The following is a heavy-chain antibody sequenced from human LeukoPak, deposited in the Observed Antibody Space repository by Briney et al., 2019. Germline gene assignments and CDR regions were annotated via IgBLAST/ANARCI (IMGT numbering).Heavy chain of an antibody. CDR3: ARAPPEVAAAGTGYYYYGMDV. CDR2: ISAYNGNT. CDR1: GYTFTSYG. V-gene: IGHV1-18*01. Sequence: ASVKVSCKASGYTFTSYGISWVRQAPGQGLEWMGWISAYNGNTNYAQKLQGRVTMTTDTSTSTAYMELRSLRSDDTAVYYCARAPPEVAAAGTGYYYYGMDVWGQGTTVTVSS. J-gene: IGHJ6*02. D-gene: IGHD6-13*01.